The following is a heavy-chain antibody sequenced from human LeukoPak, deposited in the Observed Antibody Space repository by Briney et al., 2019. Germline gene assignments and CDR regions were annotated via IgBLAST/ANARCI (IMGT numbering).Heavy chain of an antibody. J-gene: IGHJ4*02. V-gene: IGHV4-59*01. CDR2: IYYSGST. D-gene: IGHD2-15*01. CDR1: GGSISSYY. Sequence: SETLSLTCTVSGGSISSYYWSWLRQPPGKGLEWIGYIYYSGSTNYNPSLKSRVTISVDTSKNQFSLKLSSVTAADTAVYYCARWSATATYFDYWGQGTLVTVSS. CDR3: ARWSATATYFDY.